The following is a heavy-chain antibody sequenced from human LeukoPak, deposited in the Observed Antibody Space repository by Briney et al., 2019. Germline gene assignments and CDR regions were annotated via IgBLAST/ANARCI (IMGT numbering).Heavy chain of an antibody. J-gene: IGHJ6*03. CDR3: AKGGYYYMDV. Sequence: GGSLRLSCAASRFTFSSYAMNWVRQAPGKGLEWVSSTNGRGSSTYYADSVRGRFTISRDNSKNTLYLQMDSLRAEDTAVYYCAKGGYYYMDVWGKGTTVTVSS. V-gene: IGHV3-23*01. D-gene: IGHD3-16*01. CDR1: RFTFSSYA. CDR2: TNGRGSST.